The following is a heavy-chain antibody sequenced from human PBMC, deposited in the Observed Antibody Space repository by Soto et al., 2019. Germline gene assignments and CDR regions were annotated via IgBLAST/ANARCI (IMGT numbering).Heavy chain of an antibody. D-gene: IGHD6-6*01. V-gene: IGHV5-51*01. CDR3: ARHSSSSRWPREYYFDY. CDR2: IYPGDSDT. J-gene: IGHJ4*02. Sequence: GESLKISCKGSGYSFTSYWIGWVRQMPGKGLEWMGIIYPGDSDTRYSPSFQGQVTISADKSISTAYLQWSSLKASDTAMYYCARHSSSSRWPREYYFDYWGQGTLVTVSS. CDR1: GYSFTSYW.